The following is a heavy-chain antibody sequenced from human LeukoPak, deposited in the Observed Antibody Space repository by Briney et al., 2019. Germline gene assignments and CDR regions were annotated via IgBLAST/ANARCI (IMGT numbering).Heavy chain of an antibody. V-gene: IGHV3-74*01. CDR1: GFTFSSHW. D-gene: IGHD3-16*02. CDR3: ARDDHYDYVWGSYRPFDY. J-gene: IGHJ4*02. CDR2: INSDGSSI. Sequence: GGSLRLSCAASGFTFSSHWMHWVRQAPGRGLVWVSRINSDGSSISYADSVKGRFTISRDNAKNTLYLQMNSLRAEDTAVYYCARDDHYDYVWGSYRPFDYWGQGTLVTVSS.